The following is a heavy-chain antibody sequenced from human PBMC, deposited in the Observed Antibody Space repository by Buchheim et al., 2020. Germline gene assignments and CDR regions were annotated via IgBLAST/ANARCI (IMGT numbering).Heavy chain of an antibody. D-gene: IGHD3-22*01. V-gene: IGHV4-34*01. CDR3: ARVADFGNSGYFLNY. CDR1: GGSFSDYY. J-gene: IGHJ4*02. CDR2: INHSGGT. Sequence: QVQLHQWGAGLLKPSETLSLTCAVYGGSFSDYYWTWIRQAPGKGLGWMGEINHSGGTNYNPYLQSRVTISVDRSNKKFFRKLTSVTAADTAVYYCARVADFGNSGYFLNYWGQGTL.